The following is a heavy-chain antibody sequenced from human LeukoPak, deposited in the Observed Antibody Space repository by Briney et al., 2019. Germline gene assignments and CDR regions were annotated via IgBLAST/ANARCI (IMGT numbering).Heavy chain of an antibody. Sequence: GALRLSCAASGFTFDDYGMSWVRQAPGKGLEWVSGINWNGGSTGYADSVKGRFTISRDNAKNSLYLQMNSLRAEDTALYYCARTAPGYSSSWYDYYMDVWGKGTTVTVSS. D-gene: IGHD6-13*01. V-gene: IGHV3-20*04. CDR3: ARTAPGYSSSWYDYYMDV. CDR1: GFTFDDYG. J-gene: IGHJ6*03. CDR2: INWNGGST.